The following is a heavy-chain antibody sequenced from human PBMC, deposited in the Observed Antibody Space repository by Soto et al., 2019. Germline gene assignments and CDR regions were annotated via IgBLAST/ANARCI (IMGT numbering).Heavy chain of an antibody. CDR3: AREDCTNGVCYLDY. Sequence: TPDTLSLTCTVSGGSISSYYWSWIRQPPGKGLEWIGYIYKRGSTNYNPSLKSRVTISVDTSKNQFSLKLSSVTAADTAVYYCAREDCTNGVCYLDYWGQGTLVSVSS. CDR1: GGSISSYY. CDR2: IYKRGST. J-gene: IGHJ4*02. V-gene: IGHV4-59*01. D-gene: IGHD2-8*01.